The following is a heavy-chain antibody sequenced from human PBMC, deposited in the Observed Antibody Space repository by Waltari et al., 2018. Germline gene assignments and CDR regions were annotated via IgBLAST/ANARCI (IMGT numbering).Heavy chain of an antibody. V-gene: IGHV4-61*10. CDR1: GGSISSGSYY. J-gene: IGHJ4*02. D-gene: IGHD5-12*01. CDR3: ARASKVGQATGVDY. CDR2: IYYSGST. Sequence: QVQLQESGPGLVKPSQTLSLTCTVSGGSISSGSYYWSWIRQPAGKGLEWIGYIYYSGSTNYNPSLKSRVTISVDTSKNQFSLKLSSVTAADTAVYYCARASKVGQATGVDYWGQGTLVTVSS.